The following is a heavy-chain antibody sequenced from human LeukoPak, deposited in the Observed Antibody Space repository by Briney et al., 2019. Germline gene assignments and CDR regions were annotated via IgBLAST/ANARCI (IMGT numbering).Heavy chain of an antibody. V-gene: IGHV4-59*01. CDR2: IFNTGNT. Sequence: SETLSLTCSVSGGSMNSDYWSGIRQPPGRRLEWVGYIFNTGNTNYNPSLASRVTMSVDTSRAQFFLRLSPVTAADTAIYYCASRPADTTWYGVFDYWSQGTLVTVSS. CDR3: ASRPADTTWYGVFDY. J-gene: IGHJ4*02. D-gene: IGHD3-10*01. CDR1: GGSMNSDY.